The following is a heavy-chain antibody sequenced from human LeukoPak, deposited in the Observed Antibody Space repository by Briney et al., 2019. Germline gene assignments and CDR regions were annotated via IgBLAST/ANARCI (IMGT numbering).Heavy chain of an antibody. CDR1: GGSFSGYY. Sequence: SETLSLTCAVYGGSFSGYYWSWIRQPPGKGLEWIGEINHSGSTNYNPSLKSRVTVSVDTSKNQFSLKLSSVTAADTAVYYCASAYDSSGYFAHYYYGMDVWGQGTTVTVSS. V-gene: IGHV4-34*01. CDR3: ASAYDSSGYFAHYYYGMDV. J-gene: IGHJ6*02. CDR2: INHSGST. D-gene: IGHD3-22*01.